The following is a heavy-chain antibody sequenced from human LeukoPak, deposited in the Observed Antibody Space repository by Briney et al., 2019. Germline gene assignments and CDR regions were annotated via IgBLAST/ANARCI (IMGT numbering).Heavy chain of an antibody. J-gene: IGHJ4*02. D-gene: IGHD2-8*01. CDR1: GGSISSYY. V-gene: IGHV4-4*07. CDR2: IYTSGST. CDR3: ARKGSYCTNGVCYTVFDY. Sequence: SETLSLTCTVSGGSISSYYWSWIRQPAGKGLEWIGRIYTSGSTNYNPSLKSRVTMSVDTSKNQFSLKLSSVTPADTAVYYCARKGSYCTNGVCYTVFDYWGQGTLVTVSS.